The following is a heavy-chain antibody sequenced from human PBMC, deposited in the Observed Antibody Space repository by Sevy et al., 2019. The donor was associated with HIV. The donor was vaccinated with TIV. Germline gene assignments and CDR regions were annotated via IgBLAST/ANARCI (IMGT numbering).Heavy chain of an antibody. D-gene: IGHD2-15*01. Sequence: GGSLRLSCTASGITLSTYAMKWVRQAPGKGLEWVSGIDDSGTKTHYADSVKGRFTISRDNTKNTVSLQMKSLRAEDTAVYHCAKDRYCSCGNCPLDYWGQGTLVTVSS. CDR3: AKDRYCSCGNCPLDY. V-gene: IGHV3-23*01. J-gene: IGHJ4*02. CDR1: GITLSTYA. CDR2: IDDSGTKT.